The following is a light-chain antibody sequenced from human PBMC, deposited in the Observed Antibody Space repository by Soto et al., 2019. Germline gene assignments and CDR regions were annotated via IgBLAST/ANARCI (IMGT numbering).Light chain of an antibody. Sequence: EIVLTQSQATLSLSPGVRATLSCRASQTVGTFLAWYQQKPGQAPRLVIYDASKRATGIPAGFSGTGSGTDFALTISSIEPEDFAVYCGQHRTNWPRTLGQGTKLDIK. V-gene: IGKV3-11*01. CDR1: QTVGTF. J-gene: IGKJ2*01. CDR3: QHRTNWPRT. CDR2: DAS.